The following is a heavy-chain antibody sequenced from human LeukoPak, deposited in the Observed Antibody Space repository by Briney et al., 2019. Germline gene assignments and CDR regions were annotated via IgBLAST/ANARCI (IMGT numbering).Heavy chain of an antibody. J-gene: IGHJ6*02. CDR2: INAGNGNT. CDR3: AREEVEAQWELRYYYYYGMDV. V-gene: IGHV1-3*01. Sequence: GASVKVSCKASGYTFPSYAMHCVRQAPGQRLEWMGWINAGNGNTKYSQKFQGRVTITRDTSASTAYMELSSLRSEDTAVYYCAREEVEAQWELRYYYYYGMDVWGQGTTVTVSS. D-gene: IGHD1-26*01. CDR1: GYTFPSYA.